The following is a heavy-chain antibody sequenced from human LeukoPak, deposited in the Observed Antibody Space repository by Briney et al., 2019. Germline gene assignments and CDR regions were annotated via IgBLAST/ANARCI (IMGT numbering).Heavy chain of an antibody. D-gene: IGHD4-17*01. CDR2: IYYSGST. J-gene: IGHJ4*02. CDR3: ATSYGDYPYYFDY. CDR1: GGSISSSSYY. V-gene: IGHV4-39*01. Sequence: PSETLSLTCTVSGGSISSSSYYWGWIRQPPGKGLEWIGSIYYSGSTYHNPSLKSRVTISVDTSKNQFSLKLSSVTAADTAVYYCATSYGDYPYYFDYWGQGTLVTVSS.